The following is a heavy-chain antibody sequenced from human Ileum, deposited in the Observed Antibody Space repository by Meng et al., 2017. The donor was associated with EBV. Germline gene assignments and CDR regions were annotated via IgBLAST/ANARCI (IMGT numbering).Heavy chain of an antibody. CDR2: IYYSGST. D-gene: IGHD2-15*01. V-gene: IGHV4-59*08. CDR3: ARGGWSLDY. J-gene: IGHJ4*02. Sequence: VQRQESGPGVVKPSEALSLTCTVSGGSISSYYWSWIRQPPGKGLEWIGYIYYSGSTNYNPSLKSRVTISVDTSKNQFSLNLSSVTAADTAVYYCARGGWSLDYWGQGTLVTVSS. CDR1: GGSISSYY.